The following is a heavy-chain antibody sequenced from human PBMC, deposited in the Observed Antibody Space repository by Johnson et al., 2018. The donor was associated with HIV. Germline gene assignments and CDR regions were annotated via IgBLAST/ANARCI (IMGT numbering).Heavy chain of an antibody. D-gene: IGHD3-22*01. CDR3: VRGGYYYDSSGDAFDI. V-gene: IGHV3-11*04. CDR1: GFKFSDFY. J-gene: IGHJ3*02. CDR2: ISSSGAGI. Sequence: QMQLVESGGGLVKPGGSLRLSCSVSGFKFSDFYMTWIRQVPGKGLECVAYISSSGAGIYYADSVRGRFTISRDNAKNSLFLQMNSLSAEDTAVYYCVRGGYYYDSSGDAFDIWGQGTMVTVSS.